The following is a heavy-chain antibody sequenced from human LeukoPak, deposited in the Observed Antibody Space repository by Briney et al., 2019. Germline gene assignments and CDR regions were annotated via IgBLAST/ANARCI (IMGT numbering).Heavy chain of an antibody. CDR1: GFTFSSYA. CDR2: ISSNGGST. J-gene: IGHJ6*03. D-gene: IGHD6-19*01. Sequence: PGGSLRLSCAASGFTFSSYAMHWVRQAPGKGLEYVSAISSNGGSTYYANSVKGRFTISRDNSKNTLYLQMNSLRAEDTAVYYCAKGGATAPRAVAGSYYMDVWGKGTTVTISS. CDR3: AKGGATAPRAVAGSYYMDV. V-gene: IGHV3-64*01.